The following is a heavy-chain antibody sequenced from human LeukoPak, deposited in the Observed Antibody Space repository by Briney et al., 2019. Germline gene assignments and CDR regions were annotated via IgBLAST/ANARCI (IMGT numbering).Heavy chain of an antibody. V-gene: IGHV1-18*01. CDR2: ISAYNGHT. J-gene: IGHJ4*02. CDR3: AREGGHYGDYAMGWGY. Sequence: ASLKVSCKASGYSFSNYDITWVRQAPRPGLELMGWISAYNGHTKYGHKFQGRVTVTTDTSTSTAYMELRGLRSDDPAVYYCAREGGHYGDYAMGWGYWGRGNLVIVSS. CDR1: GYSFSNYD. D-gene: IGHD4-17*01.